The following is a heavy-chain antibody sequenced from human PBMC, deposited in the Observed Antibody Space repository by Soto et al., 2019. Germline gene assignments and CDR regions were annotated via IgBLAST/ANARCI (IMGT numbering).Heavy chain of an antibody. CDR1: GYSISSGYY. V-gene: IGHV4-38-2*02. CDR3: AREAYDFRTPERTNYFAS. CDR2: IYHSGST. J-gene: IGHJ4*02. D-gene: IGHD3-3*01. Sequence: SATLSLTCAVSGYSISSGYYWGWIRQPPGKGLERIGSIYHSGSTYYNPSLKSRVTISVDTSKNQFSLKLSSVTAADTAVYYSAREAYDFRTPERTNYFASWGKGTLVTVSS.